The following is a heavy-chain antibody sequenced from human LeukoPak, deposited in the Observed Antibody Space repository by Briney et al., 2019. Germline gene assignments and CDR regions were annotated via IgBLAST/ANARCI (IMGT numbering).Heavy chain of an antibody. J-gene: IGHJ6*03. CDR3: ATTGGQWPHHYYYYMDV. CDR2: IWYDGSNK. D-gene: IGHD6-19*01. CDR1: GFTFSSYG. Sequence: GGSLRLSCAASGFTFSSYGMHWVRQAPGKGLEWVAVIWYDGSNKYYADSVKGRFTISRDNSKNTLYLQMNSLRAEDTAVYYCATTGGQWPHHYYYYMDVWGKGTTVTVSS. V-gene: IGHV3-33*01.